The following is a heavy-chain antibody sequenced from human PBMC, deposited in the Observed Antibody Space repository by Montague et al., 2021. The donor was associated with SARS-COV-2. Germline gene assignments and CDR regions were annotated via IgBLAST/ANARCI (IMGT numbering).Heavy chain of an antibody. Sequence: SLRLSCAASGFTFSSYAMHWVRQAPGKGLEWVAVISYDGSNKYYADSVKGRFTISRDNSKNTLYLQMNSLRVGDTAVYYCARAQGGNYYYGMDVWGQGTTVTVSS. J-gene: IGHJ6*02. CDR2: ISYDGSNK. D-gene: IGHD3-16*01. CDR3: ARAQGGNYYYGMDV. V-gene: IGHV3-30-3*01. CDR1: GFTFSSYA.